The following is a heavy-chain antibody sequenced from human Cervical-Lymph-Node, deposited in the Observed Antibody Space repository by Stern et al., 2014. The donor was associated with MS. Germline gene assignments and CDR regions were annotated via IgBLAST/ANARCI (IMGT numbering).Heavy chain of an antibody. J-gene: IGHJ3*02. Sequence: EVQLVESGAEVKKPGESLKISCKGSGYSFTSYWIGWVRQMPGKSLEWMGIIYPGDSDTRYSPSFQGQATLSADKSISTSYLQWSSLKASDTAMYYCARREDTAMDGAFDIWGQGTMVTVSS. D-gene: IGHD5-18*01. CDR2: IYPGDSDT. V-gene: IGHV5-51*01. CDR1: GYSFTSYW. CDR3: ARREDTAMDGAFDI.